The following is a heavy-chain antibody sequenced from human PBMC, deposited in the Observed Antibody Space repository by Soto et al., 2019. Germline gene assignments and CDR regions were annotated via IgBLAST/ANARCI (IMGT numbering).Heavy chain of an antibody. CDR3: ARNGGPGLHSYYGLDV. CDR1: GYTVSNYH. CDR2: INPSGETT. Sequence: ASVKVSCKASGYTVSNYHMHWVRQAPGQGLEWMGIINPSGETTTYAQKFQGRVTMTRDTSTSTVYMELSSLRSEDTAVYYCARNGGPGLHSYYGLDVWG. D-gene: IGHD2-15*01. V-gene: IGHV1-46*01. J-gene: IGHJ6*02.